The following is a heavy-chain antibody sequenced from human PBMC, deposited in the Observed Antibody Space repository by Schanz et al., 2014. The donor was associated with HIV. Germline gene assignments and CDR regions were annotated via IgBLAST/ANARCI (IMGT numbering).Heavy chain of an antibody. CDR1: GGTFGTYG. CDR3: ASDLSVYSSSSSV. V-gene: IGHV1-2*02. D-gene: IGHD6-13*01. Sequence: QVQLLQSGAEMKKPGSSVKVSCKASGGTFGTYGFTWVRQAPGQGLEWMGWINPNSGGTNYAQKFQGRVAMTRDTSISTAYMELSRLRSDDTAVYYCASDLSVYSSSSSVWGQGTTVTVSS. CDR2: INPNSGGT. J-gene: IGHJ6*02.